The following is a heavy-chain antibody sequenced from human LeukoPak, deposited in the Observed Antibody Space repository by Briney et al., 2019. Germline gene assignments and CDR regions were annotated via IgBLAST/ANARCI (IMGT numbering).Heavy chain of an antibody. CDR2: IYSAGDT. V-gene: IGHV3-53*01. Sequence: GGSLRLSCAASGFSVSSNYMSWVRQAPGGREWVSLIYSAGDTFYSDSVKGRFTISRDSSKDTLYLQMNSLRTEDTAIYYCARDSNSFPNYFDFWGQGTLVTVSS. CDR3: ARDSNSFPNYFDF. J-gene: IGHJ4*02. D-gene: IGHD2-21*01. CDR1: GFSVSSNY.